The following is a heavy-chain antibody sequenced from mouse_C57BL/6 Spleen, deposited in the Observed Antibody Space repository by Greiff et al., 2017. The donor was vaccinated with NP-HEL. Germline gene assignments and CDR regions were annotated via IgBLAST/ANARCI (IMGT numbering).Heavy chain of an antibody. CDR3: ARAFYYGSSVGYFDV. V-gene: IGHV5-17*01. Sequence: DVMLVESGGGLVKPGGSLKLSCAASGFTFSDYGMHWVRQAPEKGLEWVAYISSGSSTIYYADTVKGRFTISRDNAKNTLFLQMTSLRSEDTAMYYCARAFYYGSSVGYFDVWGTGTTVTVSS. CDR2: ISSGSSTI. J-gene: IGHJ1*03. CDR1: GFTFSDYG. D-gene: IGHD1-1*01.